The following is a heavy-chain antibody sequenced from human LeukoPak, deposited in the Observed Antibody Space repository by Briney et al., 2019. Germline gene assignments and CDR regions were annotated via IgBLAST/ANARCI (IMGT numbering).Heavy chain of an antibody. CDR3: ARGGYSYGTLDY. D-gene: IGHD5-18*01. V-gene: IGHV3-21*01. J-gene: IGHJ4*02. Sequence: PGGSLRLSCAASGFTFSSYSMNWVRQAPGKGLDRVSSISSSSSYIYCADSVKGRFTISRDNAKNSLYLQMNSLRAEDTAVYYCARGGYSYGTLDYWGQGTLVTVSS. CDR2: ISSSSSYI. CDR1: GFTFSSYS.